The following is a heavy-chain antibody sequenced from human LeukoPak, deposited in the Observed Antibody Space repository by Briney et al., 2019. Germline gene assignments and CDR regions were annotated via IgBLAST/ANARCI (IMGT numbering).Heavy chain of an antibody. Sequence: ASAKVSCKASGYTFTSYGISWVRQAPGQGLEWMGWISPYNDNTNYAQKLQGRVTMTTDTSTTTAYMELRSLSSDDTAVYYCARGPFCSGGTCYSQYYDYWGQGTLVTVSS. CDR1: GYTFTSYG. CDR2: ISPYNDNT. V-gene: IGHV1-18*01. J-gene: IGHJ4*02. CDR3: ARGPFCSGGTCYSQYYDY. D-gene: IGHD2-15*01.